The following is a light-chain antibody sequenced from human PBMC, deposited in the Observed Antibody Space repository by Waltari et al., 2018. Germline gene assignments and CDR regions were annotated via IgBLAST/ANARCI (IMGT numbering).Light chain of an antibody. Sequence: EIVMTQSPATLSVSPGERATLSCRASQSVSSNLAWYQQKPGQAPRLLLYDASTRATGIPDRFSGSGSGTDFTLTISSLQSEDFAVYYCQQYKNWPPYTFGQGTKLEIK. CDR1: QSVSSN. CDR2: DAS. V-gene: IGKV3-15*01. J-gene: IGKJ2*01. CDR3: QQYKNWPPYT.